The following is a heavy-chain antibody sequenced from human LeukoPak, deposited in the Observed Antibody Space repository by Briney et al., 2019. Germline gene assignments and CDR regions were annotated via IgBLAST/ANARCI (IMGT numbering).Heavy chain of an antibody. D-gene: IGHD3-10*01. CDR3: ARDHWRAYGSGNTRYYGMDV. CDR2: ISYDGSNK. J-gene: IGHJ6*02. CDR1: GFTFSSYA. V-gene: IGHV3-30-3*01. Sequence: GRSLRLSCAASGFTFSSYAMHWVRQAPGKGLEWVAVISYDGSNKYYADSVKGRFTISRDNSKNTLYLQMNSLRAEDTAVYYCARDHWRAYGSGNTRYYGMDVWGQGTTVTVSS.